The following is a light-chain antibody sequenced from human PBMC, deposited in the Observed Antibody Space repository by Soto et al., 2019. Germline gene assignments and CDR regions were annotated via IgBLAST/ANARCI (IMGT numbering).Light chain of an antibody. CDR2: KAS. V-gene: IGKV1-5*03. Sequence: DIQMTQSPSTLSASVGDRVTITCRASQSISNWLAWYQQKPGKAPNLLIHKASSLQSAVPSRFSGSGSGTEFTLTISSLQPDDFATYYCQQYNSYSGFTFGQGTKLEIK. CDR3: QQYNSYSGFT. CDR1: QSISNW. J-gene: IGKJ2*01.